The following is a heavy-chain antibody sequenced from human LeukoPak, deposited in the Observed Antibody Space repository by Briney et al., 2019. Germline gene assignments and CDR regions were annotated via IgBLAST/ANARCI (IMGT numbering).Heavy chain of an antibody. V-gene: IGHV1-2*02. J-gene: IGHJ4*02. D-gene: IGHD4-23*01. CDR1: GYTFTAYY. CDR3: ARDGGNFPDY. Sequence: ASVTVSCKASGYTFTAYYMHWVRQAPGQGLEWVGWINPDSGDTNYARKFQGMVTMTRDTSISTAYMELSSLRSDDTAIYYCARDGGNFPDYWAQGTLVTVSS. CDR2: INPDSGDT.